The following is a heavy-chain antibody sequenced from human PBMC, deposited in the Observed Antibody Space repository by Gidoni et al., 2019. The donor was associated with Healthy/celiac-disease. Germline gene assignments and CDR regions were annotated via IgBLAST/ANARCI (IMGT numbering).Heavy chain of an antibody. Sequence: EVQLVESGGGLVQPGSSLRLSCAASGFTFDDYAMHWVRQAPGKGLEWVSGISWNSGSIGYADSVKGRFTISRDNAKNSLYLQMNSLRAEDTALYYCAKDMTGATVTTLDYWGQGTLVTVSS. D-gene: IGHD4-17*01. CDR3: AKDMTGATVTTLDY. CDR1: GFTFDDYA. V-gene: IGHV3-9*01. CDR2: ISWNSGSI. J-gene: IGHJ4*02.